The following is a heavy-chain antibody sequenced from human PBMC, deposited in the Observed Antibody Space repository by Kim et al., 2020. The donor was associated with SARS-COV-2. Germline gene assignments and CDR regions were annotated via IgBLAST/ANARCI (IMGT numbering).Heavy chain of an antibody. CDR2: IWYDGSNK. D-gene: IGHD5-18*01. J-gene: IGHJ4*02. Sequence: GGSLRLSCAASGFTFSSYGMHWVRQAPGKGLEWVAVIWYDGSNKYYADSVKGRFTISRDNSKNTLYLQMNSLRAEDTAVYYCARDASALRGYSYDHLDYWGQGTLVTVSS. CDR3: ARDASALRGYSYDHLDY. CDR1: GFTFSSYG. V-gene: IGHV3-33*01.